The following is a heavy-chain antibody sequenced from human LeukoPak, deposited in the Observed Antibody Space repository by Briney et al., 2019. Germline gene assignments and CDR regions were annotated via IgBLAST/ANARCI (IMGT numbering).Heavy chain of an antibody. CDR2: IYTSGST. CDR3: ARDTGLGIAEAYSDY. Sequence: SETLSLTCTVSGGSISSYYWSWIRQPAGKGLERIGRIYTSGSTNYNPSLKSRVTMSVDTSKNQFSLKLSSVTAADTAVFYCARDTGLGIAEAYSDYWGQGTLVTVSS. J-gene: IGHJ4*02. CDR1: GGSISSYY. D-gene: IGHD3/OR15-3a*01. V-gene: IGHV4-4*07.